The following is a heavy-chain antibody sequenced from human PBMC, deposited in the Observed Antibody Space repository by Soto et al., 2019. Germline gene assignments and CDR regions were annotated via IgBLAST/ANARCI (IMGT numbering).Heavy chain of an antibody. CDR1: GYTFTSYA. J-gene: IGHJ4*02. V-gene: IGHV1-3*05. Sequence: QVQLVQSGAEEKKPGASVKVSCKASGYTFTSYAMHWVRQAPGQRLEWMGWINAGNGNKKYSQKFQGRVTNTRDTSARTAYMELSSLRSEDTAVYYCARVLVGATPVDYWGQGTLVTVSS. D-gene: IGHD1-26*01. CDR3: ARVLVGATPVDY. CDR2: INAGNGNK.